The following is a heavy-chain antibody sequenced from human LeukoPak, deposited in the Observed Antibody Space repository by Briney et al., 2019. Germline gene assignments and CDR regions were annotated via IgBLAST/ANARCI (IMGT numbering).Heavy chain of an antibody. CDR1: GNSISSGYY. CDR3: ARRSDYGDYAQ. Sequence: PSETLSLTCTVSGNSISSGYYWGWMRQPPGKGLEWIGYIYHTGSTHYNPSLKSRVTISVDTSKNQFSLKLNSVTAADTAVYYCARRSDYGDYAQWGQGTLVTVSS. V-gene: IGHV4-38-2*02. D-gene: IGHD4-17*01. J-gene: IGHJ4*02. CDR2: IYHTGST.